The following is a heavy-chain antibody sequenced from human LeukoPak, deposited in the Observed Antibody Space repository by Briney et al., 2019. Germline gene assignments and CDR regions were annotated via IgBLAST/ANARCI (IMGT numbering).Heavy chain of an antibody. Sequence: SETLSLTCTVSGGSINSYYWSWIRQPPGKGLEWIGYIYYSGSTNYNPSLKSRVTISVDTSKNQFSLRLSSVTAADTAVYYCARSLRITMVRGSTGAFDIWGQGTMVTVSS. CDR3: ARSLRITMVRGSTGAFDI. V-gene: IGHV4-59*01. J-gene: IGHJ3*02. CDR1: GGSINSYY. D-gene: IGHD3-10*01. CDR2: IYYSGST.